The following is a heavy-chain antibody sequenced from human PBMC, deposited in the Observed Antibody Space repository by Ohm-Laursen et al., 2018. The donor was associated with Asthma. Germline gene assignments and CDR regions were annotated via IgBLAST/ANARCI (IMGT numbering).Heavy chain of an antibody. J-gene: IGHJ4*02. V-gene: IGHV3-21*01. Sequence: SLRLSCAASGFAFSSYIMNWVRQAPGKGLEWVSSIKSGTSDTYYADSVKGRFTTSRDNAKSSLYLEMNSLTVADTALYFCVTDAWWSYVHWGRGTLVTVSS. CDR2: IKSGTSDT. CDR3: VTDAWWSYVH. D-gene: IGHD1-26*01. CDR1: GFAFSSYI.